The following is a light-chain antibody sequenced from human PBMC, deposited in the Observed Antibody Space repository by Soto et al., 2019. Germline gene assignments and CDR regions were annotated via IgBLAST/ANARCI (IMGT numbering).Light chain of an antibody. J-gene: IGKJ3*01. V-gene: IGKV1-5*03. Sequence: DIQMTQSPSTLSASVGDRVTITCRASQSMSSWLAWYRQKPGKAPKLLIYKASSLESGFPSRFSGSASGTEFTLTISSLQPDDFATYYCQQYSSYPYTFGPGTKVDIK. CDR2: KAS. CDR3: QQYSSYPYT. CDR1: QSMSSW.